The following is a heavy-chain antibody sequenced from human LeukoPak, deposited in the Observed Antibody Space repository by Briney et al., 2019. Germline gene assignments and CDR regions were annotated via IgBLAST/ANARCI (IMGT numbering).Heavy chain of an antibody. CDR1: GYTFTSYG. V-gene: IGHV1-18*01. D-gene: IGHD6-19*01. CDR2: ISAYNGNT. CDR3: ARFGPDSSGWRDGWFDP. Sequence: ASVKVSCKASGYTFTSYGISWVRQAPGQGLEWMGWISAYNGNTNYAQKLQGRVTMTTDTSTSTAYMEQRSLRSDDTAVYYCARFGPDSSGWRDGWFDPWGQGTLVTVSS. J-gene: IGHJ5*02.